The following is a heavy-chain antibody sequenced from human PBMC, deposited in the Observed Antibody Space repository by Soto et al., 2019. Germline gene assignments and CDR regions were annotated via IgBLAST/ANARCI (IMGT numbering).Heavy chain of an antibody. D-gene: IGHD1-26*01. J-gene: IGHJ6*02. CDR3: AKGGAIVAAGTRVYLYNAMDV. V-gene: IGHV1-2*02. CDR1: GYTFTGYY. Sequence: QVQLVQSGTEVKRPGDSVKVSCKASGYTFTGYYVHWVRQAPGQGLEWMGWINPNSGDTYLAQRFQGGVTMNRDTSIGTASMELRGLTSDDTAEYYCAKGGAIVAAGTRVYLYNAMDVWGQGTTVTVSS. CDR2: INPNSGDT.